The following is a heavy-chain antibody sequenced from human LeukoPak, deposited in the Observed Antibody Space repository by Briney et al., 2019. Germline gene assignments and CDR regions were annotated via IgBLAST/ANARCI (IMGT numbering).Heavy chain of an antibody. D-gene: IGHD2-15*01. Sequence: PSETLSLTCAVYGGSFSGYYWSWIRQPPGKGLEWIGEINHSGSTNYNPSLKSRVTISVDTSKNQFSLELSSVTAADTAVYYCARGWLVVYDYWGQGTLVTVSS. CDR1: GGSFSGYY. CDR2: INHSGST. V-gene: IGHV4-34*01. J-gene: IGHJ4*02. CDR3: ARGWLVVYDY.